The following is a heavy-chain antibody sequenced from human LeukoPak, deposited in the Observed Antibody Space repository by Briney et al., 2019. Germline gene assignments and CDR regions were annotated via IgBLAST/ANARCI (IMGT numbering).Heavy chain of an antibody. CDR1: GFTFSSYG. V-gene: IGHV3-21*01. D-gene: IGHD2-8*02. J-gene: IGHJ4*02. CDR3: ARDLVGAFDY. Sequence: PGGSLRLSCAASGFTFSSYGIHWVRQAPGKGLEWVSSISSSSSYIYYADSVKGRFTISRDNAKNSLYLQMNSLRAEDTAVYYCARDLVGAFDYWGQGTLVTVSS. CDR2: ISSSSSYI.